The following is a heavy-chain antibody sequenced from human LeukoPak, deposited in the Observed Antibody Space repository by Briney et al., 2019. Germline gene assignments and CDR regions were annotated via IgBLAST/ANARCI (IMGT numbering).Heavy chain of an antibody. CDR2: INPNSGGT. CDR1: GYTLTAYY. V-gene: IGHV1-2*06. CDR3: ARPYYESSGLXVDAFDX. D-gene: IGHD3-22*01. J-gene: IGHJ3*02. Sequence: ASVKVSCKASGYTLTAYYLHWVRQAPGQGLEWMGRINPNSGGTTYAQKFQGRVTMTRDTSIGTAYMELSSLRSDDTALYYCARPYYESSGLXVDAFDXWGQGTMVTVSS.